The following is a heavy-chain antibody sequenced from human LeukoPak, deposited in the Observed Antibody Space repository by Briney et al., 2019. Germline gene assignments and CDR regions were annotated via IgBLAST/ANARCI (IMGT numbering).Heavy chain of an antibody. CDR1: GFTFSSQA. J-gene: IGHJ5*02. D-gene: IGHD1/OR15-1a*01. Sequence: GGSLRLSCAASGFTFSSQALSWVRQAPGKGLEWVSSFTGEAGNIHYEDSVKGRFTLSRDSSKETMYPQMNSLRVDDTAIYYCAAGGGNTFNPWGQGILVTVSS. V-gene: IGHV3-23*01. CDR3: AAGGGNTFNP. CDR2: FTGEAGNI.